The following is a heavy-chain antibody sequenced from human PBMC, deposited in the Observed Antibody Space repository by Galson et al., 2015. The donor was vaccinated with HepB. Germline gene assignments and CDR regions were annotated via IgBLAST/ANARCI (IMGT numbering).Heavy chain of an antibody. Sequence: ETLSLTCNVSGGSIPGFYWNWIRQPPGKGLEWLGHIYYSGSTDYNPSLKSRVTFSVDLSGNQFSLSLSSMTAADTAVYYCARATRSASSGRNLDFWGQGTLVTVSS. CDR2: IYYSGST. CDR3: ARATRSASSGRNLDF. J-gene: IGHJ4*02. V-gene: IGHV4-59*01. CDR1: GGSIPGFY. D-gene: IGHD6-6*01.